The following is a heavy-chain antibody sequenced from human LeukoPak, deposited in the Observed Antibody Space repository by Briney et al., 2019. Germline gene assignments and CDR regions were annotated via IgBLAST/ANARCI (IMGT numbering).Heavy chain of an antibody. J-gene: IGHJ4*02. CDR1: GGSISSSSYY. D-gene: IGHD3-3*01. V-gene: IGHV4-39*01. CDR2: IYYSGST. Sequence: SETLSLTCTVSGGSISSSSYYWGWIRQPPGKGLEWIGSIYYSGSTYYNPSLKSRVTISVDTSKNQFSLKLSSVTAADTAVYYCARVGYYDFWSGYYIVDYFDYWGQGTLVTVSS. CDR3: ARVGYYDFWSGYYIVDYFDY.